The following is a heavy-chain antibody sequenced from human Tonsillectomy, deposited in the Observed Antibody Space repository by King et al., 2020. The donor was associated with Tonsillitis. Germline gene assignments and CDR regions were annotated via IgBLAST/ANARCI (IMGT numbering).Heavy chain of an antibody. Sequence: VQLVESGGGLVQPGGSLRLSCAASGLSVSSNYMSWVRQAPGKGLEWGSVIYSGGSTYYADSVKGRFTISRDTSKNTLYLQMNSLRAEDTAVYYCARDLRGSYDYWGQGTLVTVSS. D-gene: IGHD1-26*01. CDR2: IYSGGST. V-gene: IGHV3-66*01. CDR1: GLSVSSNY. CDR3: ARDLRGSYDY. J-gene: IGHJ4*02.